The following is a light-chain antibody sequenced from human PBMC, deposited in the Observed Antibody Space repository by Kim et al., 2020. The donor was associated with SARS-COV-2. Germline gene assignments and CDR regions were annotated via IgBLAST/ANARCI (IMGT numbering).Light chain of an antibody. CDR1: QSLLHSHTYNY. J-gene: IGKJ2*01. CDR3: MQALQTPYT. Sequence: DIVMTQSPLYLPVTPGEPASISCRSSQSLLHSHTYNYLDWYLQKPGQSPQLLIYLGSNRASGVPDRVSGSGSGTDFTLKISRLEAEDVGVYYCMQALQTPYTFGQGTKLEI. V-gene: IGKV2-28*01. CDR2: LGS.